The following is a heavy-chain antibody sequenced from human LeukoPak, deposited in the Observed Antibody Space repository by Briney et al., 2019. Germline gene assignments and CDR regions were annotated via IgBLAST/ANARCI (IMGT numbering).Heavy chain of an antibody. CDR3: ARDFSVAVAGRRPSVY. V-gene: IGHV3-7*01. J-gene: IGHJ4*02. CDR1: GFTFSSYW. Sequence: GGSQRLSCAASGFTFSSYWMTWVRQTPGKGLEWVANINQDGSEKYYVDSVKGRFTISRDNAKNSLYLQMNSLRAEDTAVYYCARDFSVAVAGRRPSVYWGQGTLVTVSS. D-gene: IGHD6-19*01. CDR2: INQDGSEK.